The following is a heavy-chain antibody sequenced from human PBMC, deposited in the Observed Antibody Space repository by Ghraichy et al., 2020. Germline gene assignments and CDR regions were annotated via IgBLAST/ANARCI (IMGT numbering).Heavy chain of an antibody. J-gene: IGHJ4*02. D-gene: IGHD3-10*01. Sequence: SETLSLTCAVYGGSFSGYYWSWIRQPPGKGLEWIGEINHSGSTNYNPSLKSRVTISVDTSKNQFSLKLSSVTAADTAVYYCARATYGPPGTHFDYWGQGTLVTVSS. CDR1: GGSFSGYY. CDR3: ARATYGPPGTHFDY. CDR2: INHSGST. V-gene: IGHV4-34*01.